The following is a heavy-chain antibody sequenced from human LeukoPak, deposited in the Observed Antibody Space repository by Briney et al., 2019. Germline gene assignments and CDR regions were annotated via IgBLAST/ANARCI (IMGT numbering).Heavy chain of an antibody. CDR3: ARHRYYDTSGYYYEDDAFDI. Sequence: GGSLRLSCAASGFIFSSYSMNWVRQAPGKGLEWVSYISTSSGTIYYADSVKGRFTISRDNAKNSLYLQMNSLRAEDTAVYYCARHRYYDTSGYYYEDDAFDIWGQGTMVTVSS. J-gene: IGHJ3*02. V-gene: IGHV3-48*01. CDR1: GFIFSSYS. D-gene: IGHD3-22*01. CDR2: ISTSSGTI.